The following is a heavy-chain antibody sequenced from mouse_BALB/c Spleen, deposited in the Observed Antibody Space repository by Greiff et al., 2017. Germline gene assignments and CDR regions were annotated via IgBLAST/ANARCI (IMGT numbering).Heavy chain of an antibody. D-gene: IGHD1-2*01. CDR1: GFTIKDSY. CDR2: IDPANGNT. V-gene: IGHV14-3*02. CDR3: ASVAGYDYAMDY. J-gene: IGHJ4*01. Sequence: VQLQQSGAELVKPGASVKLSCTASGFTIKDSYMHWVKQRPEQGLEWIGRIDPANGNTKYDPKFQGKATITADTSSNTAYLQLSSLTSEDTAVYYCASVAGYDYAMDYWGQGTSVTVSS.